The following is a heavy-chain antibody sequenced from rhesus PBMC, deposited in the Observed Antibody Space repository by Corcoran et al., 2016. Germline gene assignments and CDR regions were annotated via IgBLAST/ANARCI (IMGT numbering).Heavy chain of an antibody. CDR2: IYGSAAST. D-gene: IGHD6-43*01. V-gene: IGHV4-93*02. CDR3: ARHLGSSYGWRFDV. J-gene: IGHJ5-1*01. CDR1: GGSISSSYW. Sequence: QVQLQESGPAVVTPSETLSLTCAVSGGSISSSYWCAWLRQSPGKGLEWIVGIYGSAASTVYSPSLKSRVTLSIDTSKNQFSLKLSSVTAADTAVYFCARHLGSSYGWRFDVWGAGVLVTISS.